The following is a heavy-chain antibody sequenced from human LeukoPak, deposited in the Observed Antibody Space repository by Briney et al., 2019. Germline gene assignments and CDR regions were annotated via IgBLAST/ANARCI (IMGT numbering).Heavy chain of an antibody. CDR3: ARYLRWLHYPDPPDDF. CDR1: GYSFTTYW. V-gene: IGHV5-51*01. CDR2: IFPGGSDI. J-gene: IGHJ4*02. D-gene: IGHD5-24*01. Sequence: GESLKISCQASGYSFTTYWLAWVRQMPGIGLEWMGIIFPGGSDIRYNPSFQGQVTISADKSINTAYLQWHSLKASDTAIYYCARYLRWLHYPDPPDDFWGQGTLVTVSS.